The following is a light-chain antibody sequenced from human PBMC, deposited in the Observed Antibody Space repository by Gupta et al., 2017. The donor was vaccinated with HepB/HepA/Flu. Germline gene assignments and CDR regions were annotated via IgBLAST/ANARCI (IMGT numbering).Light chain of an antibody. Sequence: QLVLTHSPSASASLGASVKLTCTLSRGHSSYAIAWHQQQPEKGPRYLMKLTSDGSHSKGDGIPGRFSGSSSGSARYLTXSXRTEEVXADYYVQTWVTGIKLVFGGGTKLTVL. CDR2: LTSDGSH. J-gene: IGLJ3*02. CDR3: QTWVTGIKLV. CDR1: RGHSSYA. V-gene: IGLV4-69*01.